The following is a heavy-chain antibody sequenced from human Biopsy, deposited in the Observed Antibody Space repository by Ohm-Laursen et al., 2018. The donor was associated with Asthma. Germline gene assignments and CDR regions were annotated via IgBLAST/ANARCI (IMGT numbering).Heavy chain of an antibody. CDR3: VRHQYSSSWSTFDY. CDR1: GGSITSSSYY. V-gene: IGHV4-39*01. J-gene: IGHJ4*02. CDR2: MYHSGSP. Sequence: GTLSLTCIVSGGSITSSSYYWGWTRQPPGKGMEWIGSMYHSGSPYYHPSLKSRATISVDTSKNQLSLKMSSVTAADTAVYFCVRHQYSSSWSTFDYWGQGALVTVSS. D-gene: IGHD3-22*01.